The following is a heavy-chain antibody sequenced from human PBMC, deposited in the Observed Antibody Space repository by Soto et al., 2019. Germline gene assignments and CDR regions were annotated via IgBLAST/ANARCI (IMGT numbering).Heavy chain of an antibody. J-gene: IGHJ4*02. CDR3: ARRRYYYDSSGTHFDN. D-gene: IGHD3-22*01. V-gene: IGHV5-51*01. Sequence: GESLKISCKGSGYNITTYWIAWVRQMPGKGLEWMGIIYPGDSDTRYSPSFQGQVTISADKSINTAYLQWSSLRASDTAMYYCARRRYYYDSSGTHFDNWGQGTLVTVSS. CDR2: IYPGDSDT. CDR1: GYNITTYW.